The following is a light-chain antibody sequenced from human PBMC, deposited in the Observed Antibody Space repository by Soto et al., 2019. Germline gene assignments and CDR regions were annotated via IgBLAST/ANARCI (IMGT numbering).Light chain of an antibody. V-gene: IGKV1-5*03. CDR1: QTISSW. CDR3: QHYNSYSEA. Sequence: DIQMTQSHSTLSASVGDRVTITCRASQTISSWLAWYQQKPGKAPKLLIYKASTLKSGVPSRFSGNGSGTEFTLTISSLQPDDFATYYCQHYNSYSEAFGQGTKVDIK. J-gene: IGKJ1*01. CDR2: KAS.